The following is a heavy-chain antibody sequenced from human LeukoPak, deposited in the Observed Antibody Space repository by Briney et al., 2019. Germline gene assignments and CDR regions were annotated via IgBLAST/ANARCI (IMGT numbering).Heavy chain of an antibody. CDR2: IFNTGNT. J-gene: IGHJ4*02. CDR1: GGSINSHY. CDR3: ASRPADTTWYGVFDY. V-gene: IGHV4-59*11. D-gene: IGHD3-10*01. Sequence: SETLSLNGSVSGGSINSHYWRWLRQPPGKQREGIGYIFNTGNTNYNPSLASRVTMSVDTSRAQFFLRLRPVTAADTAIYYCASRPADTTWYGVFDYWSQGTLVTVSS.